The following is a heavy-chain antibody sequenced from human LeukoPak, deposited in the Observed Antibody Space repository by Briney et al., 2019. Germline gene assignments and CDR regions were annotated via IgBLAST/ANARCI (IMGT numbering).Heavy chain of an antibody. J-gene: IGHJ4*02. V-gene: IGHV3-23*01. CDR2: ISGSGGST. Sequence: PGGSLRLSCAASGFTFSSYAMSWVRQAPGKGLEWVSAISGSGGSTYYADSVKGRFTISRDNSKNTPYLQMNSLRAEDTAVYYCAKDHDSSGYPGFDYWGQGTLVTVSS. D-gene: IGHD3-22*01. CDR1: GFTFSSYA. CDR3: AKDHDSSGYPGFDY.